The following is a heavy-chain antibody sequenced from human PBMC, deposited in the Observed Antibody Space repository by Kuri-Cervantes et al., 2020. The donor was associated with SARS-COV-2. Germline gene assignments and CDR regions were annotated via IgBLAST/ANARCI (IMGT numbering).Heavy chain of an antibody. V-gene: IGHV3-33*05. CDR1: GFTLSGYG. D-gene: IGHD3-22*01. CDR2: TSADRTRE. CDR3: ARDSDTTGYYWYFDL. J-gene: IGHJ2*01. Sequence: GGSLRLSCAASGFTLSGYGIHWVRQAPGKGPEWVAATSADRTREYYLDSVKSRFAISRDNSKNTVYLQINSLRAEDTAVYYCARDSDTTGYYWYFDLWGRGTLVTVSS.